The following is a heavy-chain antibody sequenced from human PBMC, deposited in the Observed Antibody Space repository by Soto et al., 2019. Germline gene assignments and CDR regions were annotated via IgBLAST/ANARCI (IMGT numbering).Heavy chain of an antibody. CDR2: ISNSGGNT. J-gene: IGHJ6*02. CDR1: GFTFSIYA. V-gene: IGHV3-23*01. CDR3: ARATLEGPGPQRTYDYYGVDV. Sequence: PGGSLRVSCAASGFTFSIYAMTWVRQVPGKGLEWASAISNSGGNTYYADSVKGRFTISRDNSKNTLYVEMNSLRADDTAIYYCARATLEGPGPQRTYDYYGVDVWGQGTTVTVSS. D-gene: IGHD3-3*01.